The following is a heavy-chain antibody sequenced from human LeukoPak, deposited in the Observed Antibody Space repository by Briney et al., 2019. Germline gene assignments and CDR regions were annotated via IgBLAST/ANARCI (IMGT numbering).Heavy chain of an antibody. D-gene: IGHD6-19*01. J-gene: IGHJ4*02. Sequence: PSETLSLTCAVYGGSFSGYYWSWIRQPPGKGLEWIGEINHSGSTNSNSSLKSRVTISVDTPKNQFSLKLSSVTAADTAVYYCARESSGFPPDYWGQGTLVTVSS. CDR2: INHSGST. CDR1: GGSFSGYY. CDR3: ARESSGFPPDY. V-gene: IGHV4-34*01.